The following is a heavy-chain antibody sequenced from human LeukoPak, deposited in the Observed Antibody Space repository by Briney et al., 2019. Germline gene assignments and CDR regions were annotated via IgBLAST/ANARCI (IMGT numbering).Heavy chain of an antibody. V-gene: IGHV1-46*01. D-gene: IGHD3-9*01. CDR2: INPGGSWT. CDR1: GYTFTRHY. CDR3: ARQGYTNNLGGYFGDKDDGFDL. Sequence: ASVKVSCKASGYTFTRHYMHWVRQAPGQGLEWMGVINPGGSWTSYAQKFQGRVTITADESTSTAYMELSRLRFEDTAVYYCARQGYTNNLGGYFGDKDDGFDLWGQGTMVTVSS. J-gene: IGHJ3*01.